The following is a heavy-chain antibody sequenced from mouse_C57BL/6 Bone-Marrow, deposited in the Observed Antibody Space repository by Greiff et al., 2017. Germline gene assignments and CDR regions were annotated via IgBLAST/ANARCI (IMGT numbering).Heavy chain of an antibody. J-gene: IGHJ3*01. D-gene: IGHD1-1*01. CDR2: IHPSDSDT. CDR3: AILHYYGSSYDWFAY. CDR1: GYTFTSYW. V-gene: IGHV1-74*01. Sequence: QVQLQQPGAELVKPGASVKVSCKASGYTFTSYWMHWVKQRPGKGLEWIGRIHPSDSDTNYNQKFKGKATLTVDKSSSTAYMQLSSLTSEDSAVYYCAILHYYGSSYDWFAYWGQGTLVTVSA.